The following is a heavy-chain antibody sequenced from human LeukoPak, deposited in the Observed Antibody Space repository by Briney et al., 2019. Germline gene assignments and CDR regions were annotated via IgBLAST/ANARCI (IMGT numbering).Heavy chain of an antibody. CDR3: ARDYGDYFDY. D-gene: IGHD4-17*01. Sequence: SETLPLTCTVSGGSISNYYWSWIRQPPGKGLEWIGYIYYSGSTNYNPSLKSRVIISVDTSKNQFSLKLSSVAAADTAVYYCARDYGDYFDYWGQGTLVTVPS. CDR2: IYYSGST. J-gene: IGHJ4*02. CDR1: GGSISNYY. V-gene: IGHV4-59*01.